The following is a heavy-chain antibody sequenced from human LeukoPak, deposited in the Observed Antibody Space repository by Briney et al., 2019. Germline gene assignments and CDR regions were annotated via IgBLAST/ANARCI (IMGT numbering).Heavy chain of an antibody. D-gene: IGHD2-21*01. J-gene: IGHJ6*02. CDR3: TRGPSGLWLYYGMDV. CDR2: IRSKAYGETK. Sequence: PGGSLRLSCTASGFTFGDYAMSWVRQAPGKGLEWVSFIRSKAYGETKEYAASVKCRFTISRDDSKSIAYLQINSLKTEDTAMYYCTRGPSGLWLYYGMDVWGQGTTVTVSS. CDR1: GFTFGDYA. V-gene: IGHV3-49*04.